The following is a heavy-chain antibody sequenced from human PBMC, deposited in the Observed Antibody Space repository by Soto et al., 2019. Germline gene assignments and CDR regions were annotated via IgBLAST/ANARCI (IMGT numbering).Heavy chain of an antibody. Sequence: SVKVSCKASGGTFSSYAISWVRQAPGQGLEWMGGIIPIFGTANYAQKFQGRVTITADESTSTAYMELSSLRSEDMAVYYCARRGDYYDNQGSSPWGQGSLVTVSS. J-gene: IGHJ5*02. CDR1: GGTFSSYA. V-gene: IGHV1-69*13. CDR2: IIPIFGTA. D-gene: IGHD3-22*01. CDR3: ARRGDYYDNQGSSP.